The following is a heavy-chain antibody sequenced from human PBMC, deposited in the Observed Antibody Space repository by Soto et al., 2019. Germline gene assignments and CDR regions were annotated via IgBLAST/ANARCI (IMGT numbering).Heavy chain of an antibody. J-gene: IGHJ6*03. Sequence: QVQLVQSGAEVKKPGASVKVSCKASGYTFTSYDINWVRQATGQGLEWMGWMNPNSGNTGYAQKLQGRVTMTRNTSISTAYMELSSLRSEDTAVYYCARKQASWSGYYSSDYYYYYYYMDVWGKGTTVTVSS. CDR2: MNPNSGNT. CDR1: GYTFTSYD. V-gene: IGHV1-8*01. CDR3: ARKQASWSGYYSSDYYYYYYYMDV. D-gene: IGHD3-3*01.